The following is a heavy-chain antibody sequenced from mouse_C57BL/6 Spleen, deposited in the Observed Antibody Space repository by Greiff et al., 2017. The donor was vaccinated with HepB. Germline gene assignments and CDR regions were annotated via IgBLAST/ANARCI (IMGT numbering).Heavy chain of an antibody. D-gene: IGHD4-1*01. CDR3: AKLGNAWFAY. V-gene: IGHV5-17*01. Sequence: DVHLVESGGGLVKPGGSLKLSCAASGFTFSDYGMHWVRQAPEKGLEWVAYISSGSSTIYYADTVKGRFTISRDNAKNTLFLQMTSLRSEDTAMYYCAKLGNAWFAYWGQGTLVTVSA. CDR2: ISSGSSTI. J-gene: IGHJ3*01. CDR1: GFTFSDYG.